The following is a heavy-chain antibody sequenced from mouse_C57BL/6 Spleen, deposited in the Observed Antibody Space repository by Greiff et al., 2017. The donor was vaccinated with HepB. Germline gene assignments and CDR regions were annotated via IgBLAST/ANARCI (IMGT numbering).Heavy chain of an antibody. CDR2: IWSGGST. CDR3: ARKGAGTGYFDV. J-gene: IGHJ1*03. V-gene: IGHV2-2*01. Sequence: QVQLQQSGPGLVQPSQSLSITCTVSGFSLTSYGVHWVRQSPGKGLEWLGVIWSGGSTDYNAAFISRLSISKDNSKSQVFFKMNSLQADETAIYYCARKGAGTGYFDVWVTGTTVTVSS. D-gene: IGHD4-1*01. CDR1: GFSLTSYG.